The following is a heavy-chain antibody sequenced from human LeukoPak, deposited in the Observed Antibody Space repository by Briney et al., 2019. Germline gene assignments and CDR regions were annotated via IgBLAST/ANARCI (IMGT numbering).Heavy chain of an antibody. V-gene: IGHV4-4*02. J-gene: IGHJ5*02. D-gene: IGHD5-12*01. CDR2: IYHSGST. CDR1: GGSISSSNW. CDR3: ARDQGDSGYEYNWFDP. Sequence: SGTLSLTCAVFGGSISSSNWWSWVRQPPGKGLEWIGEIYHSGSTNYNPSLKSRVTISVDKSKNQFSLKLSSVTAADTAVYYCARDQGDSGYEYNWFDPWGQGTLVTVSS.